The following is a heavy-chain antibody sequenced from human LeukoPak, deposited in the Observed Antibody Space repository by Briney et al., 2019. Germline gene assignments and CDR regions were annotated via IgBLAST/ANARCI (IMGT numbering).Heavy chain of an antibody. CDR2: IIPIFGIA. D-gene: IGHD6-6*01. J-gene: IGHJ6*02. Sequence: EASVKVSCKASGGTFSSYAISWVRQAPGQGLEWMGRIIPIFGIANYAQKFQGRVTITADKSTSTAYMELSSLRSEDTAVYYCARGVAAREDYYYYGMDVWGQGTTVTVSS. CDR1: GGTFSSYA. V-gene: IGHV1-69*04. CDR3: ARGVAAREDYYYYGMDV.